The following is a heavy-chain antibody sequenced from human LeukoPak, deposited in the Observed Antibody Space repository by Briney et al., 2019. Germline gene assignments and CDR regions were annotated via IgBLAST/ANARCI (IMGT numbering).Heavy chain of an antibody. J-gene: IGHJ6*04. Sequence: PGGSLRLSCAASGFTFSSYEMNWVRQAPGKGLEWVSYISSSGSTIYYADSVKGRFTISRDNAKNSLYLQMNSLRAEDTAVCYCAGGDYYYYYGMDVWGKGTTVTVSS. D-gene: IGHD3-10*01. CDR3: AGGDYYYYYGMDV. CDR2: ISSSGSTI. V-gene: IGHV3-48*03. CDR1: GFTFSSYE.